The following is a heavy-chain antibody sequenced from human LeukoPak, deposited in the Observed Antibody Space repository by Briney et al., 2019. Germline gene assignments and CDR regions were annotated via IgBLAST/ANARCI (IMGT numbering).Heavy chain of an antibody. CDR2: IYYSGST. Sequence: SETLSLTCTVSGGSISSSSYYWGWIRQPPGKGLEWIGSIYYSGSTYYNPSLKSRVTISVDTSKNQFSLKLSSVTAADTAVYYCARYHDILTGYSPGHAFDIWGQGTMVTVSS. D-gene: IGHD3-9*01. CDR3: ARYHDILTGYSPGHAFDI. CDR1: GGSISSSSYY. V-gene: IGHV4-39*01. J-gene: IGHJ3*02.